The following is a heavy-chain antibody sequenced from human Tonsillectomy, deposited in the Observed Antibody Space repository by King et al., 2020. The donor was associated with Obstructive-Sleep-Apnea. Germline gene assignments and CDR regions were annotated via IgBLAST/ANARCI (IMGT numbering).Heavy chain of an antibody. CDR3: ATFYSNNWYGWGSLEYFQH. Sequence: VQLQQWGAELLRPSETLSLTCAVYGGSFTNYAWSWIRQPPGKGLEWIGEIDHAGSSNYNPPLKSRVTISIDTSKNQFSLKMNSVTAADTAVYYCATFYSNNWYGWGSLEYFQHWGQGTLVTVSS. J-gene: IGHJ1*01. CDR1: GGSFTNYA. CDR2: IDHAGSS. V-gene: IGHV4-34*01. D-gene: IGHD6-13*01.